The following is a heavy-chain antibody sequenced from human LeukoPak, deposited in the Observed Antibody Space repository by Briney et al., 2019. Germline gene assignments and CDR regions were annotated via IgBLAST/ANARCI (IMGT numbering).Heavy chain of an antibody. CDR2: IFYSGTS. J-gene: IGHJ4*02. Sequence: SETLSLTCTVSGGSISSSSYYWGWIRQRPGKGLEWIGSIFYSGTSYYIPSLKSRVTISVDTSKNQFSLKLSSVTAADTAVYYCARIVATILWGQGTLVTVSS. CDR3: ARIVATIL. V-gene: IGHV4-39*07. CDR1: GGSISSSSYY. D-gene: IGHD5-12*01.